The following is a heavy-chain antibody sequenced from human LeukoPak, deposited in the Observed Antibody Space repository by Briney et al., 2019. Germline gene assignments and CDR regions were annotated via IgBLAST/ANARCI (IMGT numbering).Heavy chain of an antibody. CDR1: GFTFSSYG. Sequence: PGGSLRLSCAASGFTFSSYGMHWVRQAPGKGLEWVSSISSSSSYIYYADSVKGRFTISRDNAKNSLYLQMNSLRAEDTTVYYCAREGTMVRGVLDYWGQGTLVTVSS. J-gene: IGHJ4*02. CDR3: AREGTMVRGVLDY. CDR2: ISSSSSYI. D-gene: IGHD3-10*01. V-gene: IGHV3-21*01.